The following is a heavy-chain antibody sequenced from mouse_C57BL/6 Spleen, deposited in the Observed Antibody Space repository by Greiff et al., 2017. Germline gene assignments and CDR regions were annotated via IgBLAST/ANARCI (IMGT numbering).Heavy chain of an antibody. CDR3: TRCDTWYFDV. Sequence: VQLQQSGAELVRPGASVTLSCKASGYTFTDYEMHWVKRTPVHGLEWIGAIDPETGGTAYNQKFKGKAILTADKSSITAYMELRSLTSEDSAVYYCTRCDTWYFDVWGTGTTVTVSS. J-gene: IGHJ1*03. CDR2: IDPETGGT. V-gene: IGHV1-15*01. CDR1: GYTFTDYE.